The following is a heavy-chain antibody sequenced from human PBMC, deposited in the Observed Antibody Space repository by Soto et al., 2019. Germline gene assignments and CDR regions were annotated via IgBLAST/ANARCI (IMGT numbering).Heavy chain of an antibody. V-gene: IGHV3-30*18. D-gene: IGHD1-26*01. J-gene: IGHJ2*01. CDR3: AKRGILGAQGMAYFDL. Sequence: QVQLMESGGGVVQPGRSLRLSCAASGFTFNTYAMHWVRQAPGKGLEWVAVITPDGTEQYYADSVKGRFTISRDNSKNTLYLLMNSLGLEDMSIYHCAKRGILGAQGMAYFDLWGRGTLVTVSS. CDR2: ITPDGTEQ. CDR1: GFTFNTYA.